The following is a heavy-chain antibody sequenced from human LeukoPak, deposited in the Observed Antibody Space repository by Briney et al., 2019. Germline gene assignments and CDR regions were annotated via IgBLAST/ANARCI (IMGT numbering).Heavy chain of an antibody. Sequence: GGSLRLSCAASGFTFSSYWMSWVRQAPGKGLEWVANIKQDGSEKYYVDAVKGRFTISRDNDNNSLYLQMNSLRDEHASVYYCARDSECFGEFTDALYIWAKGQWSPSLQ. D-gene: IGHD3-10*01. V-gene: IGHV3-7*01. J-gene: IGHJ3*02. CDR1: GFTFSSYW. CDR3: ARDSECFGEFTDALYI. CDR2: IKQDGSEK.